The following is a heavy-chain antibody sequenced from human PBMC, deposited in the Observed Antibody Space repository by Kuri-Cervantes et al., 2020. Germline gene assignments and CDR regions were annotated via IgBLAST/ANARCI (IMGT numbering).Heavy chain of an antibody. CDR2: INPSGGST. V-gene: IGHV1-46*01. CDR1: GYTFTSYA. J-gene: IGHJ4*02. CDR3: ATWEVGATPFDY. D-gene: IGHD1-26*01. Sequence: ASVKVSCKASGYTFTSYAMHWVRQAPGQGLEWMGIINPSGGSTSYAQKFQGRVTMTRDTSTSTVYMELSSLRSEDTAVYYCATWEVGATPFDYWGQGTLVTVSS.